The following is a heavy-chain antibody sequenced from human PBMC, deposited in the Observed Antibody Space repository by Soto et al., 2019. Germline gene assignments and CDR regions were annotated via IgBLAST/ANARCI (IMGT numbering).Heavy chain of an antibody. Sequence: EVQLVDSGGALVQPGESLRLSCAASGFIFSDYLMTWVRQAPGKWLEWVATIKQDGSEQYYVDSVKGRFTISRDNAEKSLYLQMNALRAEDTALYYCTIGHWLGIWGQGTLVTVSS. J-gene: IGHJ4*02. CDR2: IKQDGSEQ. CDR3: TIGHWLGI. D-gene: IGHD6-19*01. CDR1: GFIFSDYL. V-gene: IGHV3-7*01.